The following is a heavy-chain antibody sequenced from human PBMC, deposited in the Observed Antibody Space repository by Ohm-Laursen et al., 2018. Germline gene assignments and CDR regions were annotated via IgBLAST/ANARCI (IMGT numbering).Heavy chain of an antibody. CDR1: GGSISSSSYC. CDR2: IYYSGST. Sequence: GTLSLTCSVSGGSISSSSYCWGWLRQPPGKGLEWIGNIYYSGSTYYNPSLRSRLTVSVDTPKNQFSLKLSSVTATDTAVYYCARAFWNGYNDAFDVWGQGTMVTVSS. J-gene: IGHJ3*01. CDR3: ARAFWNGYNDAFDV. D-gene: IGHD3-3*01. V-gene: IGHV4-39*01.